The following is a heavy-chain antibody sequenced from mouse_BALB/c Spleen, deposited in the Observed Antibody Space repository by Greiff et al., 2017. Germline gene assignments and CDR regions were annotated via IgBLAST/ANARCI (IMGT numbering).Heavy chain of an antibody. J-gene: IGHJ2*01. CDR3: ARAIYDGYYERFDY. Sequence: EVQLQESGPSLVKPSQTLSLTCSVTGDSITSGYWNWIRKFPGNKLEYMGYISYSGSTYYNPSLKSRISITRDTSKNQYYLQLNSVTTEDTATYYCARAIYDGYYERFDYWGQGTTLTVSS. V-gene: IGHV3-8*02. CDR2: ISYSGST. CDR1: GDSITSGY. D-gene: IGHD2-3*01.